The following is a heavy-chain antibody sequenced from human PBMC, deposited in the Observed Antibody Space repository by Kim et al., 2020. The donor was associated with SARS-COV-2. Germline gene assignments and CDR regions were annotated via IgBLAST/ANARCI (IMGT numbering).Heavy chain of an antibody. Sequence: SVKVSCKASGGTFSSYAISWVRQAPGQGLEWMGGIIPIFGTANYAQKFQGRVTITADESTSTAYMELSSLRSEDTAVYYCAREEKLRFLEWSPYGMDVWGQGTTVTVSS. V-gene: IGHV1-69*13. CDR3: AREEKLRFLEWSPYGMDV. J-gene: IGHJ6*02. D-gene: IGHD3-3*01. CDR2: IIPIFGTA. CDR1: GGTFSSYA.